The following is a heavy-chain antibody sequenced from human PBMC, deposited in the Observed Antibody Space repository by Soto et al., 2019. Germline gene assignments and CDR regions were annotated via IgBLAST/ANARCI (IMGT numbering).Heavy chain of an antibody. V-gene: IGHV4-61*01. CDR2: IYYSGST. CDR3: ARVGDSSSSAWYNWFDP. CDR1: GGSVSSGSYY. Sequence: SETLSLTCTVSGGSVSSGSYYWSWIRQPPGKGLEWIGYIYYSGSTNYNPSLKSRVTISVDTSKNQFSLKLSSVTAADTAVYYCARVGDSSSSAWYNWFDPWGQGTLVTVSS. D-gene: IGHD6-6*01. J-gene: IGHJ5*02.